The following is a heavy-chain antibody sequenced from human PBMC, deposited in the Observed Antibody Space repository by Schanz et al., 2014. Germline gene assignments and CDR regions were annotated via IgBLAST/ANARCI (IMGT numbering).Heavy chain of an antibody. CDR1: GFSFTTYA. J-gene: IGHJ4*02. Sequence: EVQLLESGGGLVQPGGSLRLSCASSGFSFTTYAMSWVRQAPGKGLEWVSSISSGGGSTYYADSVKGRFTISRDNSKNTRYLQMNSLRAEDTAVYYCAKVRYSSGWRGDYFDEWGQGTLVTVAS. D-gene: IGHD6-25*01. CDR2: ISSGGGST. V-gene: IGHV3-23*01. CDR3: AKVRYSSGWRGDYFDE.